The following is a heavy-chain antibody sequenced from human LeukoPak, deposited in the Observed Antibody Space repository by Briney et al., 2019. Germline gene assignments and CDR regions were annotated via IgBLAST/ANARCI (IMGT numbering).Heavy chain of an antibody. Sequence: RASVKVSRKVSGYTLTELSMHWVRQAPGKGLEWMGGFDPEDGETIYAQKFQGRVTMTEDTSTDTAYMELSSLRSEDTAVYYCATTPRGCTNGVCRYYYYYYGMDVWGQGTTVTVSS. CDR2: FDPEDGET. CDR1: GYTLTELS. J-gene: IGHJ6*02. CDR3: ATTPRGCTNGVCRYYYYYYGMDV. D-gene: IGHD2-8*01. V-gene: IGHV1-24*01.